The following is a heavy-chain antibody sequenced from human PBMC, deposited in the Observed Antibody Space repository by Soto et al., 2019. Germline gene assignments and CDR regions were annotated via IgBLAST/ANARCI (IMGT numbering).Heavy chain of an antibody. CDR2: IYYSGSN. Sequence: PSETLSLTCTVSGDSMTNYYWSWIRQPPGKGLEWIAYIYYSGSNNYNPSLKGRVTISVDTSKNQFSLRLTSVTAADTAVYYCARHLDYTAFDFWGQGTLVTVS. V-gene: IGHV4-59*08. J-gene: IGHJ4*02. CDR3: ARHLDYTAFDF. CDR1: GDSMTNYY. D-gene: IGHD4-4*01.